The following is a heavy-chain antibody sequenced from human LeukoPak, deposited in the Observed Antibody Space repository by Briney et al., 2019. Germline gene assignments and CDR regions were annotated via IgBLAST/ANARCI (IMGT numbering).Heavy chain of an antibody. V-gene: IGHV3-11*01. CDR2: ISTSSYTI. D-gene: IGHD6-13*01. J-gene: IGHJ5*02. CDR1: GFTFTDDY. CDR3: AKDEVGSGWYGGWFDP. Sequence: GGSLRLSCVASGFTFTDDYMTWIRQAPGKGLEWISYISTSSYTIYYADSVKGRFTISRDNAKNSLYLQMNSLRAEDTAVYYCAKDEVGSGWYGGWFDPWGQGTLVTVSS.